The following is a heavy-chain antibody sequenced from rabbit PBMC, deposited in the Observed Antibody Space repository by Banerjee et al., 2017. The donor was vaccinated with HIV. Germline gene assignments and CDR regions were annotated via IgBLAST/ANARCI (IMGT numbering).Heavy chain of an antibody. D-gene: IGHD1-1*01. J-gene: IGHJ4*01. CDR2: IYTGSSGST. CDR1: GFSFSSSYW. CDR3: ATGPYLSVVNL. V-gene: IGHV1S45*01. Sequence: EESGGDLVKPEGSLTLTCTASGFSFSSSYWICWVRQAPGKGLEWNACIYTGSSGSTYYASWAKGRFTISKTSSTTVTLQMTSLTAADTATYFCATGPYLSVVNLWGPGTLVTV.